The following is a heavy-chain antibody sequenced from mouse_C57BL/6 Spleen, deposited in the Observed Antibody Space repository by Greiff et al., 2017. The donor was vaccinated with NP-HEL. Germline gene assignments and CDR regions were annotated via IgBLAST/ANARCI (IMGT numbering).Heavy chain of an antibody. CDR2: IDPSDSYT. J-gene: IGHJ2*01. V-gene: IGHV1-69*01. Sequence: QVQLQQPGAELVMPGASVKLSCKASGYTFTSYWMHWVKQRPGHGLEWIGEIDPSDSYTNYNQKFKGKSTLTVDKSSSTAYMQLSSLTSEDSAVYYCARRGLYYLDYWGQGTTLTVSS. CDR1: GYTFTSYW. CDR3: ARRGLYYLDY.